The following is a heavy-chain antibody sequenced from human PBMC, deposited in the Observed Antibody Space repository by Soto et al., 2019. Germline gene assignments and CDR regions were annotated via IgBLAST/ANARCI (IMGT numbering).Heavy chain of an antibody. V-gene: IGHV3-48*01. J-gene: IGHJ6*03. Sequence: GGSLRLSCAASGFTFSSYSMNWVRQAPGKGLEWVSYISSSSSTIYYADSVKGRFTISRDNAKNSLYLQMNSLRAEDTAVYYCARDLRLRSGVTTVTTSDYYYYYYYMDVWGKGTTVTVSS. CDR3: ARDLRLRSGVTTVTTSDYYYYYYYMDV. CDR2: ISSSSSTI. D-gene: IGHD4-4*01. CDR1: GFTFSSYS.